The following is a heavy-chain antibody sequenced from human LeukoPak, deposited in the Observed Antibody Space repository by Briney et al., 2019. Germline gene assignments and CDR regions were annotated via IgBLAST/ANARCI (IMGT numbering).Heavy chain of an antibody. CDR3: ARGKSSSYYYYYGMDV. CDR1: GGSISRYY. V-gene: IGHV4-59*01. Sequence: SETLSLTCTVSGGSISRYYWSWIRRPPGKGLEWIGYIDDSGNTNYNPSLKSQVTISVDMSKNQFSLKLSSVTAADTAVFYCARGKSSSYYYYYGMDVWGQGTTVTVSS. CDR2: IDDSGNT. D-gene: IGHD2/OR15-2a*01. J-gene: IGHJ6*02.